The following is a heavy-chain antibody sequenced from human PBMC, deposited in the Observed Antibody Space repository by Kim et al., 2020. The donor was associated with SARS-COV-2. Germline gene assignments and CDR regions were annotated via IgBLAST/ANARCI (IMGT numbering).Heavy chain of an antibody. J-gene: IGHJ4*02. Sequence: GGSLRLSCAASGFALSTYSINWVRQAPGKGLEWLSYISSSSSTIYYADSVRGRFTISRDNAENSVYMQMNSLGDEETAVYYCARVGRSGWTDDYWGQGTLVTVSS. CDR3: ARVGRSGWTDDY. V-gene: IGHV3-48*02. CDR2: ISSSSSTI. D-gene: IGHD6-19*01. CDR1: GFALSTYS.